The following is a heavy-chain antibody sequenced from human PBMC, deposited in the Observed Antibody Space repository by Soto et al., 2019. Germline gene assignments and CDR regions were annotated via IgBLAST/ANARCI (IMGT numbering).Heavy chain of an antibody. V-gene: IGHV4-59*01. CDR2: IYYSGGT. Sequence: PSETLSLTCTVSGGSISSYYWSWIRQPPGKGLEWIGYIYYSGGTNYNPSLKSRVTISVDTSKNQFSLKLSSVTAADTAVDYCARDRNSDYFDYWGQGTRVTVAS. J-gene: IGHJ4*02. CDR3: ARDRNSDYFDY. CDR1: GGSISSYY.